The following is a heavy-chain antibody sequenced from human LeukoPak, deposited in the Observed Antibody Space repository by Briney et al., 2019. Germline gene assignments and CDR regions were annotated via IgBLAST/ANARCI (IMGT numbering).Heavy chain of an antibody. CDR3: ARGSSRHYYGSGSYYNGIYYYYYGMDV. V-gene: IGHV4-34*01. D-gene: IGHD3-10*01. Sequence: KTSETLSLTCAVYGGSFSGYYWSRIRQPPGKGLEWIGEINHSGSTNYNPSLKSRVTISVDTYKNQFSLKLSSVTAADTAVYYCARGSSRHYYGSGSYYNGIYYYYYGMDVWGQGTTVTVSS. J-gene: IGHJ6*02. CDR2: INHSGST. CDR1: GGSFSGYY.